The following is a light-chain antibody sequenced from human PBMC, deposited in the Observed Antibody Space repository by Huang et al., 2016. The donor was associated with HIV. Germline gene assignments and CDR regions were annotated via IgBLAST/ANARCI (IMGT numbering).Light chain of an antibody. CDR3: HQHNSWPGT. V-gene: IGKV3-11*01. Sequence: DIVLTQSPATLSLSPGERATLSCRAGQSVGSYLAWYQQTPGQAPRPLVSDASHRATGLPARFSGSGSGTDFTLTISSLEPEDFAVYYCHQHNSWPGTFGQGTRVEIK. CDR2: DAS. CDR1: QSVGSY. J-gene: IGKJ1*01.